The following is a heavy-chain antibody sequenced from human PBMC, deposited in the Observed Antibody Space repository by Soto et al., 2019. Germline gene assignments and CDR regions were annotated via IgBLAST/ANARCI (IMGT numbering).Heavy chain of an antibody. CDR3: ARVGYSGYDWFDY. D-gene: IGHD5-12*01. CDR1: GYTFTSYY. Sequence: QVQLVQSGAEVKKPGASVKVSCKASGYTFTSYYIHWVRQAPGQGLEWMGLINPSGGSTSYAQKFQGRVTMTRDTSTSTVYMDLSSLRSEDTAVYYCARVGYSGYDWFDYWGQGTLVTVSS. J-gene: IGHJ4*02. V-gene: IGHV1-46*03. CDR2: INPSGGST.